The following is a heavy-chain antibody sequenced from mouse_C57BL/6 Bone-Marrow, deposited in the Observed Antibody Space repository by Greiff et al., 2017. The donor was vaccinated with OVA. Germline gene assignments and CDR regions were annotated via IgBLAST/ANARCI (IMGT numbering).Heavy chain of an antibody. CDR2: INPSSGYT. J-gene: IGHJ2*01. Sequence: QVQLQQSGAELVKPGASVKLSCKASGYTFTGYWMHWVKQRPGQGLEWIGYINPSSGYTKYNQKFKGKATLTADKSSSTAYMQLSSLTYEDSAVYYCAIRIDYNGNSYDYWGQGTTLTVSS. CDR1: GYTFTGYW. V-gene: IGHV1-7*01. CDR3: AIRIDYNGNSYDY. D-gene: IGHD1-1*01.